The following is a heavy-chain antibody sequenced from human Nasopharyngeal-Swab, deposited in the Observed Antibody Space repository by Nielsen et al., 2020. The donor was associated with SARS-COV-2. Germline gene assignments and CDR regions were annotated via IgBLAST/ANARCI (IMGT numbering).Heavy chain of an antibody. V-gene: IGHV3-64D*06. CDR3: VKDLGTGVRFDP. CDR1: GFTFSSYA. Sequence: GGSLRLSCSASGFTFSSYAMHWVRQAPGKGLEYVSAINSNGGSTYYADSVKGRFTISRDNSKNTLYLQMSSLRAEDTAVYYCVKDLGTGVRFDPWGQGTLVTVSS. D-gene: IGHD3-10*01. CDR2: INSNGGST. J-gene: IGHJ5*02.